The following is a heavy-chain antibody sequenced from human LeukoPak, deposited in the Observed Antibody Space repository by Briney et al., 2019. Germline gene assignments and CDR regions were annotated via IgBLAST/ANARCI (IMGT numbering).Heavy chain of an antibody. J-gene: IGHJ4*02. Sequence: ASVKVSCKASGYTFTGYYMHWVRQAPGQGLAWMGWINPNSGGTNYAQKFQGRVTMTRDTSISTAYMELSRLRSDDTAVYYCAGLVRTRTYYFDYWGQGTLVTVSS. D-gene: IGHD1-14*01. CDR1: GYTFTGYY. CDR3: AGLVRTRTYYFDY. V-gene: IGHV1-2*02. CDR2: INPNSGGT.